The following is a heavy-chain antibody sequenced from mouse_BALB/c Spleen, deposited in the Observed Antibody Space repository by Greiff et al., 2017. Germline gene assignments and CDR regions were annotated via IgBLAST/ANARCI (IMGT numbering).Heavy chain of an antibody. J-gene: IGHJ3*01. CDR3: ARMGLSTRKFAY. V-gene: IGHV14-3*02. CDR1: GFTIKDSY. CDR2: IDPANGNT. Sequence: EVQLQQSGAELVKPGASVKLSCTASGFTIKDSYMHWVKQRPEQGLEWIGRIDPANGNTKYDPKFQGKATITADTSSNTAYLQLSSLTSEDTAVYYCARMGLSTRKFAYWGQGTLVTVSA. D-gene: IGHD2-1*01.